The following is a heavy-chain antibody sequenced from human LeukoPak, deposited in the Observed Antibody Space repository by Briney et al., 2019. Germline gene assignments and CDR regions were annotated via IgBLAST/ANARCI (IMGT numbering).Heavy chain of an antibody. V-gene: IGHV1-8*01. CDR3: ARGSSSSVYYYYMDV. CDR1: GYTFTSYD. Sequence: ASVKVSCKASGYTFTSYDINWVRQATGQGREWMGWMNPNSGNTGYAQKFQGRVTMTRNTSLSTAYMELSSLRSEDTAVYYCARGSSSSVYYYYMDVWGKGTTVTVSS. J-gene: IGHJ6*03. CDR2: MNPNSGNT. D-gene: IGHD6-6*01.